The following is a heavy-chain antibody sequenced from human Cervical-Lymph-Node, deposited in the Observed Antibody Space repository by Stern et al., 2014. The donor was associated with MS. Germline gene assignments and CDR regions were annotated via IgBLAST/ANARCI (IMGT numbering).Heavy chain of an antibody. D-gene: IGHD5-24*01. CDR1: GGSISSYY. V-gene: IGHV4-59*01. Sequence: QLQLQESGPGLVKPSETLSLTCTVSGGSISSYYWSWIRQPPGKGLEWIGYIYYSGSTNYNPSLKSRVTISVDTSKNQFSLKLSSVTAADTAVYYCARVTRWLQGIDYWGQGTLVTVSS. J-gene: IGHJ4*02. CDR2: IYYSGST. CDR3: ARVTRWLQGIDY.